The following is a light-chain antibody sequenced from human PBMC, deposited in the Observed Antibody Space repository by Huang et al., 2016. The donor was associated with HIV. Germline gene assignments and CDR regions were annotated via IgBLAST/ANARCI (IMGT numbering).Light chain of an antibody. V-gene: IGKV1-39*01. CDR1: QSITTY. Sequence: DIQMTQSPSSLSASVGDRVNITCRASQSITTYLTWYQQKPGKAPKLLIYRASTLQSGVPSRCSGSGSGADFTLTISTLQPEDFATYYCQQSYSTLPMYTFGQGTKLEIK. CDR2: RAS. J-gene: IGKJ2*01. CDR3: QQSYSTLPMYT.